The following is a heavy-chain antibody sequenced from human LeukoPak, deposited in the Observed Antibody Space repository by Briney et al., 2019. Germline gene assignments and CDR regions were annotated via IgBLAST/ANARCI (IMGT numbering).Heavy chain of an antibody. J-gene: IGHJ4*02. CDR1: GGSISSSSHY. CDR3: ARHTLVAASSFDC. CDR2: IYYSGST. Sequence: SETLSLTCTVSGGSISSSSHYWAWIRQSPGKGLEWIASIYYSGSTYYNPSLKSRVAISVDTSKSQFSLKLTSVTAGDTAVYYCARHTLVAASSFDCWGQGTLVTVSS. D-gene: IGHD2-15*01. V-gene: IGHV4-39*01.